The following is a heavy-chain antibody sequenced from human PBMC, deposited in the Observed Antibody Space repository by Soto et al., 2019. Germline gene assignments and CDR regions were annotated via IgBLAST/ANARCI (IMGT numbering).Heavy chain of an antibody. V-gene: IGHV1-69*01. CDR2: IIPIFGTA. CDR3: AREWSDSGYPGVGSVVY. J-gene: IGHJ4*02. Sequence: QVQLVQSGAEVKKPGSSVKVSCKASGGTFSSYAISWVRQAPGQGLEWMGGIIPIFGTANYAQKFQGRVTITADESTNPGIVGVSSRRSEDTAVYYCAREWSDSGYPGVGSVVYWGKGTLVTVSS. CDR1: GGTFSSYA. D-gene: IGHD5-12*01.